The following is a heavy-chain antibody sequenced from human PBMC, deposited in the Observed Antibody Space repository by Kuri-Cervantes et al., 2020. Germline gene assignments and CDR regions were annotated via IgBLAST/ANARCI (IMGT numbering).Heavy chain of an antibody. Sequence: SVKVSCKASGYTFTYRYLHWVRQAPGQGLEWMGGILPMFGTTNYAQKFQGRVTITTDESTRTVYMELSSLMFEDTAVYFCARAAGGYQSSGSYFNYYYYYMDVWGKGTTVTVSS. CDR3: ARAAGGYQSSGSYFNYYYYYMDV. V-gene: IGHV1-69*05. CDR2: ILPMFGTT. J-gene: IGHJ6*03. CDR1: GYTFTYRY. D-gene: IGHD3-10*01.